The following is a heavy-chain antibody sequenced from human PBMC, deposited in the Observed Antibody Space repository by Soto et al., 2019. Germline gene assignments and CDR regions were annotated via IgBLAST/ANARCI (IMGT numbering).Heavy chain of an antibody. CDR1: GGSISSYY. CDR3: ARVGDFWTAPYYYYYYMDV. J-gene: IGHJ6*03. CDR2: IYYSGST. Sequence: SETLSLTCTVSGGSISSYYWSWIRQPPGKGPEWIGYIYYSGSTNYNPSLKSRVTISVDTSKNQFSLKLSSVTAVDTAVYYCARVGDFWTAPYYYYYYMDVWGKGTTVTVSS. V-gene: IGHV4-59*01. D-gene: IGHD3-3*01.